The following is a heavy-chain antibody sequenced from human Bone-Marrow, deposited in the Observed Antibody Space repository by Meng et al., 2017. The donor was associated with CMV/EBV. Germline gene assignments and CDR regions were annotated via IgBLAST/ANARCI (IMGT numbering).Heavy chain of an antibody. J-gene: IGHJ6*02. CDR1: GGSISSDDYY. CDR3: ARLTIPHGMDV. Sequence: SETLSLTCTVSGGSISSDDYYWSWIRQPPGKGLEWIGYIYYSGSTHYSPSLKRRVTISVDTSKNQFSLKLSSMTAADTAVYYCARLTIPHGMDVWGQWNTVTVSS. V-gene: IGHV4-30-4*08. CDR2: IYYSGST. D-gene: IGHD2-2*01.